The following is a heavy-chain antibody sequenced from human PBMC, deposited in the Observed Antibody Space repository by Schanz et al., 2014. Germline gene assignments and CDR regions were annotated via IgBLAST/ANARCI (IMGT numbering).Heavy chain of an antibody. CDR2: TYSGGST. V-gene: IGHV3-66*01. J-gene: IGHJ4*02. Sequence: VQLLESGGGLAQPGGSLRLACAASGFTFSNYAMSWVRQAPGKGLEWVSITYSGGSTYYADSVKGRFTISRDNSKNTLYLLMNSLRAEDTAVYYCAREGEWGYDPPRHWGQGTLVTVSS. D-gene: IGHD5-12*01. CDR3: AREGEWGYDPPRH. CDR1: GFTFSNYA.